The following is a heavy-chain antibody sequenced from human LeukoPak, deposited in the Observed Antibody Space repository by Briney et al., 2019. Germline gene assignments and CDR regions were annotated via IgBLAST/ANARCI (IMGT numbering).Heavy chain of an antibody. V-gene: IGHV3-23*01. CDR1: GFTFSSYA. CDR3: AKDIPLGARIVGATGY. CDR2: ISGSGGST. J-gene: IGHJ4*02. Sequence: PGGSLSLSCAASGFTFSSYAMSWVRQAPGKGLEGVSAISGSGGSTYYADSVKGRFTISRDNSKNTLYLQMNSLRAEDTAVYYCAKDIPLGARIVGATGYWGQGTLVTVSS. D-gene: IGHD1-26*01.